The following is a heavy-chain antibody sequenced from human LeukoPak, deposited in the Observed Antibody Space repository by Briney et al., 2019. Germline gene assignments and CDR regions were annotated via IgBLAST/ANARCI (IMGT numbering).Heavy chain of an antibody. Sequence: PGGSLRLSCVASGFTFSTYWITWVRQAPGKGLEWVANIKQDGSEKYYVDSVKGRFTISRDNSKNTLYLQMNSLRAEDTAVYYCAKESVAAAGTGHYYYYMDVWGKGTTVTVSS. J-gene: IGHJ6*03. CDR3: AKESVAAAGTGHYYYYMDV. CDR1: GFTFSTYW. CDR2: IKQDGSEK. D-gene: IGHD6-13*01. V-gene: IGHV3-7*03.